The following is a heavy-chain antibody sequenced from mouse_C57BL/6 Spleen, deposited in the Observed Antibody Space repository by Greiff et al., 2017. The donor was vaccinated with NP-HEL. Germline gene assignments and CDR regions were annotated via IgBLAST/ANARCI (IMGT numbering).Heavy chain of an antibody. CDR3: ARSYYYSNYPYAMDY. J-gene: IGHJ4*01. CDR1: GYTFTTYP. CDR2: FHPYNDDT. V-gene: IGHV1-47*01. Sequence: QVQLKQSGAELVKPGASVKMSCKASGYTFTTYPIEWMKQNHGKSLEWIGNFHPYNDDTKYNEKFKGKATLTVEKSSSTVYLELSRLTSDDSAVYYCARSYYYSNYPYAMDYWGQGTSVTVSS. D-gene: IGHD2-5*01.